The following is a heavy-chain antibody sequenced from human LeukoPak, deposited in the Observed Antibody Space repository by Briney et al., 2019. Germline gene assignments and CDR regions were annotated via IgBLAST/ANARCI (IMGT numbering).Heavy chain of an antibody. J-gene: IGHJ6*03. CDR3: AGFAEWYCTSGVCSKGYYYYYMDV. D-gene: IGHD2-8*01. CDR2: MYYSSGNT. Sequence: SETLSLTCTVSGGSISSSTYYWGWIRQPPGKGLEWIGSMYYSSGNTYYNPSLKSRVTISVDTSKNQFSLKLSSVTAADTAVYYCAGFAEWYCTSGVCSKGYYYYYMDVWGKGTTVTVSS. V-gene: IGHV4-39*07. CDR1: GGSISSSTYY.